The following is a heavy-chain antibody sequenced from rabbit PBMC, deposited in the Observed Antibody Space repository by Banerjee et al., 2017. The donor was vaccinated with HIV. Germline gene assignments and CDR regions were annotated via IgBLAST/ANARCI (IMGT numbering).Heavy chain of an antibody. V-gene: IGHV1S45*01. CDR1: GFSFSSTYW. Sequence: QEQLEESGGDLVKPEGSLTLTCTASGFSFSSTYWICWVRQAPGKGLEWIACIYAGSSGSTYYASWAKGRFTISKTSSTTVTLQMTSLTAADTATYFCARGSYYHYVVGGVGYDTVGYFDLWGPGTLVTVS. D-gene: IGHD1-1*01. J-gene: IGHJ4*01. CDR2: IYAGSSGST. CDR3: ARGSYYHYVVGGVGYDTVGYFDL.